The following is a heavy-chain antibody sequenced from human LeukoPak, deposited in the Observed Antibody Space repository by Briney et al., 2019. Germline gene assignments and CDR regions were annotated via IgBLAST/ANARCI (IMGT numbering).Heavy chain of an antibody. J-gene: IGHJ6*03. D-gene: IGHD6-6*01. CDR1: GFTVSSNY. Sequence: GGSLRLSCAASGFTVSSNYMSWVRQAPGKGLEWVSVIYSGGSTYYADSVKGRFTISRDNSKNTLYLQMNSLRAEDTAVYYCAKDPSSSSAYYYYYMDVWGKGTTVTVSS. V-gene: IGHV3-53*01. CDR2: IYSGGST. CDR3: AKDPSSSSAYYYYYMDV.